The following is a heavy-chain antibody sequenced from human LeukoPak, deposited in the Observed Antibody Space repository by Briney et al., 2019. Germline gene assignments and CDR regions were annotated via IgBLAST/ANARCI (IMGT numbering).Heavy chain of an antibody. D-gene: IGHD1-26*01. J-gene: IGHJ4*02. CDR3: ARGREWEPKVFDY. V-gene: IGHV6-1*01. CDR2: TYYMSKWIN. Sequence: SQTLSLTCAISGDSVSSNSVAWSWIRQSPSRGLEWLGRTYYMSKWINEYADSVRSRITINPDTSKNQFSLQVNSVSPEDTAVYYCARGREWEPKVFDYWGQGTLVTVSS. CDR1: GDSVSSNSVA.